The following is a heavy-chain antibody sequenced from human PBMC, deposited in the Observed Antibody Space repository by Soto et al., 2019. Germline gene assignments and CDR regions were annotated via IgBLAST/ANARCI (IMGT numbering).Heavy chain of an antibody. CDR3: TRETVAGITGLDY. J-gene: IGHJ4*02. V-gene: IGHV3-23*01. Sequence: PGGSLRLSCAASGFNVGAFAVNWVRQAPGKGLEWVSGISVSDAFIYYADSVRCRFSISRDASENILYLQMNSLRVDDTALYYCTRETVAGITGLDYWGPGTLVTVSS. CDR1: GFNVGAFA. CDR2: ISVSDAFI. D-gene: IGHD1-20*01.